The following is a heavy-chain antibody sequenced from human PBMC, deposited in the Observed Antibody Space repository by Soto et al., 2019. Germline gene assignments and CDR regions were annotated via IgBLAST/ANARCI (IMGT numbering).Heavy chain of an antibody. V-gene: IGHV1-69*01. D-gene: IGHD5-18*01. J-gene: IGHJ6*02. CDR1: GCTLLSYT. Sequence: QVQLVQSGAEVKKPGSSVKVSCMASGCTLLSYTINWVRQAPGQGLEWMGGIIPIFGIANYAQKLQGRVTITADESTGVDYMELSSLRSDETDVYYCGGGEGETAMDNVWGQGTTVTVSS. CDR2: IIPIFGIA. CDR3: GGGEGETAMDNV.